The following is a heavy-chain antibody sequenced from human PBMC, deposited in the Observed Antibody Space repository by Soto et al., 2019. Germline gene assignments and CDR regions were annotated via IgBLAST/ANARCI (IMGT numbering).Heavy chain of an antibody. Sequence: ASVKVSCKVSGYTLTELSMHWVRQAPGKGLEWMGGFDPEDGETIYAQKFQGRVTMTEDTSTDTAYMELISLRSEDTAVYYCASGCSGGSCYSTKNYYYGMDVWGQGTTVTVSS. CDR2: FDPEDGET. CDR1: GYTLTELS. V-gene: IGHV1-24*01. CDR3: ASGCSGGSCYSTKNYYYGMDV. D-gene: IGHD2-15*01. J-gene: IGHJ6*02.